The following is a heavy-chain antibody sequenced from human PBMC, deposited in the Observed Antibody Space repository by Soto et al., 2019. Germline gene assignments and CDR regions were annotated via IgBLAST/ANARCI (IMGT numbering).Heavy chain of an antibody. Sequence: GASVKVSCKASGYSFTSLDINWVRQTAGQGLEWMGWMQPSTGRTGYAQKFQGRVTITADESTSTAYMELSSLRSEDTAVYYCARKGSRYGTPFDPWGQGTLVTVSS. CDR1: GYSFTSLD. CDR2: MQPSTGRT. J-gene: IGHJ5*02. V-gene: IGHV1-8*01. D-gene: IGHD4-17*01. CDR3: ARKGSRYGTPFDP.